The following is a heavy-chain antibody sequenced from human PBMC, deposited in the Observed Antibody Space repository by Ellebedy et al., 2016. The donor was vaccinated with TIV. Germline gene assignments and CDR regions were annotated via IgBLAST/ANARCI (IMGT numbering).Heavy chain of an antibody. V-gene: IGHV4-61*01. D-gene: IGHD1-1*01. Sequence: MPSETLSLTCAVSGGSVSSGSYYWSWIRQPPGKGLEWIGYINYSGSTNYNPSLRSRVTISLDMSKNQLSLKVSSVTAADTAVYYCARVPTASFIEYFDYWGQGTLVTVSS. CDR3: ARVPTASFIEYFDY. J-gene: IGHJ4*02. CDR1: GGSVSSGSYY. CDR2: INYSGST.